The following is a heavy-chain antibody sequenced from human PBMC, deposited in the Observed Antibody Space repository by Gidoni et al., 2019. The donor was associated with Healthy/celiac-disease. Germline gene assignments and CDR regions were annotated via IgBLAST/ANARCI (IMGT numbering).Heavy chain of an antibody. CDR3: ARVTSVARGGEAVAFCFDY. V-gene: IGHV4-59*01. CDR2: IYYSGST. J-gene: IGHJ4*02. Sequence: QVQLQESGPGLVKPSETLSLTCTVSGGSISSYYWSWIRQPPGKGLEWIGYIYYSGSTNYNPSLKSRVTISVGTSKNQFSLKLSSVTAADTAVYYCARVTSVARGGEAVAFCFDYWGQGTLVTVSS. CDR1: GGSISSYY. D-gene: IGHD6-19*01.